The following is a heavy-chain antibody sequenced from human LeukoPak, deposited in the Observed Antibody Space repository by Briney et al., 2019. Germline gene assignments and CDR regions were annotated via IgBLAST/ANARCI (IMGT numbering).Heavy chain of an antibody. Sequence: GRSLRLSCAASGFTFSSYGMHWVRQAPGKGLEWVAVIWYDGSNKYYADSVKGRFTISRDNSKNTLYLQMNSLRAEDTAVYYCARDLSLVDSWSGYYRPFYGMDVWGQGTTVTVSS. CDR2: IWYDGSNK. CDR1: GFTFSSYG. CDR3: ARDLSLVDSWSGYYRPFYGMDV. J-gene: IGHJ6*02. V-gene: IGHV3-33*01. D-gene: IGHD3-3*01.